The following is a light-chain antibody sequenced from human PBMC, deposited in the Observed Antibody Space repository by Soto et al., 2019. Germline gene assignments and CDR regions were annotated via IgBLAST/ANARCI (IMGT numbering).Light chain of an antibody. CDR2: VGTGGIVG. J-gene: IGLJ2*01. Sequence: QSVLTQPPSASASLGASVTLTCTLSSGYSDYKVDWYQQRPGRGPRFVMRVGTGGIVGSKGDGIPDRFSVLGSGLNRYLTIKNIQEEDESDYHCGAHRGSGSDFVEVFGGGTKLTVL. CDR3: GAHRGSGSDFVEV. V-gene: IGLV9-49*01. CDR1: SGYSDYK.